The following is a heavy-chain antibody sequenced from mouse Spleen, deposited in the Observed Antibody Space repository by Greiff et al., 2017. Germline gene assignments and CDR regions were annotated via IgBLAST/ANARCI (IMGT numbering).Heavy chain of an antibody. CDR1: GYSITSDYA. CDR2: ISYSGST. Sequence: VQLKESGPGLVKPSQSLSLTCTVTGYSITSDYAWNWIRQFPGNKLEWMGYISYSGSTSYNPSLKSRISITRDTSKNQFFLQLNSVTTEDTATYYCAREGPLLRLGFAYWGQGTLVTVSA. J-gene: IGHJ3*01. D-gene: IGHD1-2*01. V-gene: IGHV3-2*02. CDR3: AREGPLLRLGFAY.